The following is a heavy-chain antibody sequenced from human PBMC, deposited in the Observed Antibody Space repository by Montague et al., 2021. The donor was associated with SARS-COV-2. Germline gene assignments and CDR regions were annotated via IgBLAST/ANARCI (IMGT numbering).Heavy chain of an antibody. D-gene: IGHD6-13*01. CDR1: GDSVLTNSTT. CDR2: TYFRSKWYN. V-gene: IGHV6-1*01. Sequence: CAISGDSVLTNSTTWNWVRHSPSGDLEWLGRTYFRSKWYNDYAVSVKSRITINPDTSKNQFSLQLKSVTPKDTAIYFCGRVFAAAGTFDFWGQGTLVTVSS. CDR3: GRVFAAAGTFDF. J-gene: IGHJ4*02.